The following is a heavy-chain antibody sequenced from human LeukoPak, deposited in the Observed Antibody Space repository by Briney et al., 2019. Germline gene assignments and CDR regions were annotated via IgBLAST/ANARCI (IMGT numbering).Heavy chain of an antibody. CDR3: ARDRVAHVKSSIFDY. Sequence: ASVKVSCKASGGTFSSYAISWVRQAPGQGLEWMGGIIPIFGTANYAQKFQGRVTITADESTSTAYMELSSLRSDDTAVYYCARDRVAHVKSSIFDYWGQGTLVTVSS. CDR2: IIPIFGTA. J-gene: IGHJ4*02. D-gene: IGHD3-3*02. V-gene: IGHV1-69*01. CDR1: GGTFSSYA.